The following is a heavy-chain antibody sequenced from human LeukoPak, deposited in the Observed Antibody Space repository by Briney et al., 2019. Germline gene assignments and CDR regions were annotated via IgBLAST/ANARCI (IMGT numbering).Heavy chain of an antibody. V-gene: IGHV4-39*01. CDR2: IYYSGST. CDR1: GGSISSSSYY. J-gene: IGHJ4*02. CDR3: ARPSAYYDSSGYYGLYYFDY. Sequence: SETLSLTCTVSGGSISSSSYYWGWIRQPPGKGLEWIGSIYYSGSTYYNPSLKSRVTISVDTSKNQFSLKLSSVTAADTAVYYCARPSAYYDSSGYYGLYYFDYWGQGTLVTVSS. D-gene: IGHD3-22*01.